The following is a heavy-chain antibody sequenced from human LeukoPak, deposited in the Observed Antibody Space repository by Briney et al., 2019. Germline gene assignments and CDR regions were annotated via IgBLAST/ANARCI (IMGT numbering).Heavy chain of an antibody. J-gene: IGHJ3*02. Sequence: ASVKVSCKASGYTFTSYYMHWVRQAPGHGLEWMGIINPSGGSTSYAQKFQGRVTMTRDTSTSTVYMELSSLRSEDTAVYYCARSGDYYDSSGYGPVDAFDIWGQGTMVTVSS. CDR2: INPSGGST. CDR1: GYTFTSYY. CDR3: ARSGDYYDSSGYGPVDAFDI. V-gene: IGHV1-46*01. D-gene: IGHD3-22*01.